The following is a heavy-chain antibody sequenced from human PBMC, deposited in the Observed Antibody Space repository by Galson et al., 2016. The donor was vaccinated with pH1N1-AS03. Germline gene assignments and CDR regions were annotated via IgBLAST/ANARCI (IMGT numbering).Heavy chain of an antibody. D-gene: IGHD6-19*01. CDR3: ARDMLRPVGGTIVDC. V-gene: IGHV3-7*01. Sequence: SLRLSCAASGFTFTNYWMSWVRQAPGKGPEWVANINQDGAKHYYVDSVRGRFTISRDNAKNSLYLQMNSLRVEDTAVYYCARDMLRPVGGTIVDCWGQGTLVTVSS. CDR1: GFTFTNYW. J-gene: IGHJ4*02. CDR2: INQDGAKH.